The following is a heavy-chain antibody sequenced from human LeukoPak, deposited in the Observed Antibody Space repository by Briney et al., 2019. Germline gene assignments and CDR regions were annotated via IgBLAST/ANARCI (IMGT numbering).Heavy chain of an antibody. Sequence: GGSLRLSCAASGFTVSSKYMSWVRQAPGKGLEWVSVIYSGGSTDYADSVKGRFTISRDNSENTLHLQMNSLRAEDTAVYYCARIPKTTYFDYWGQGTLVAVSS. CDR1: GFTVSSKY. V-gene: IGHV3-53*01. D-gene: IGHD4-17*01. CDR3: ARIPKTTYFDY. CDR2: IYSGGST. J-gene: IGHJ4*02.